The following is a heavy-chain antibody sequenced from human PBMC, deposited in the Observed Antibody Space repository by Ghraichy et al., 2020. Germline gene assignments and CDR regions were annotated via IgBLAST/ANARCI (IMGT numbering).Heavy chain of an antibody. V-gene: IGHV5-10-1*01. D-gene: IGHD4-23*01. CDR3: ASHPGGGIEETYCDY. CDR2: IDPSDSYT. J-gene: IGHJ4*02. CDR1: GYSFPSYW. Sequence: GESLNISCKGSGYSFPSYWISWVRQMPGKGLEWMGRIDPSDSYTTYSPSFQGHVPISADKSISTAYLQWSSLKASDTAMYYCASHPGGGIEETYCDYWGQGTLVTVSS.